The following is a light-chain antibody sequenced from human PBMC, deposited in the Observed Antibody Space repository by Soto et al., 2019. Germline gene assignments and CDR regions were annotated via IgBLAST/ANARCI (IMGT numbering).Light chain of an antibody. CDR1: QSVSNNY. J-gene: IGKJ1*01. Sequence: EIVLTQSPGALSLSPGERATLPCRASQSVSNNYLAWYQQKPGQAPRLLIYGASTRATGIPARFSGSGAGTEFTLTISSLQPDDFATYYCQHSKSLSDAFGEGTKVDIK. CDR2: GAS. CDR3: QHSKSLSDA. V-gene: IGKV3-20*01.